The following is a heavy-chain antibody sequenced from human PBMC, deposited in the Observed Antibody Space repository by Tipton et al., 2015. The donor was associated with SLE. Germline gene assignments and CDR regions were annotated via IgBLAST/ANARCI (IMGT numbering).Heavy chain of an antibody. D-gene: IGHD6-19*01. J-gene: IGHJ4*02. CDR3: ARGGYSSGWYGDYFVY. Sequence: TLSLTCTVSGGSISSYYWSWIRQPAGKGLEWIGRIYISGSTNYNPSLKSRVTISLDTSKTQFSLNLRSVTAADTAIYYCARGGYSSGWYGDYFVYCGQGTLVTVSS. V-gene: IGHV4-4*07. CDR1: GGSISSYY. CDR2: IYISGST.